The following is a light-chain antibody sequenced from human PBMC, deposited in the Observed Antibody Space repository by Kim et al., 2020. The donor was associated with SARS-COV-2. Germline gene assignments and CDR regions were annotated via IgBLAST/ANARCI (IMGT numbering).Light chain of an antibody. Sequence: VGLGKTVRIPCQRARLRSSCATWYQQKPGQAPILVIYGKHNRPSGIPDPFSGSSSGNTASLTITGTQAGDEADYYCNSRDSNDNVVFGGGTQLTVL. CDR2: GKH. CDR1: RLRSSC. CDR3: NSRDSNDNVV. V-gene: IGLV3-19*01. J-gene: IGLJ2*01.